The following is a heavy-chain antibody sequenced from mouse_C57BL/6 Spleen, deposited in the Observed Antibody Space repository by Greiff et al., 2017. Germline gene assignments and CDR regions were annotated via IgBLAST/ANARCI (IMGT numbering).Heavy chain of an antibody. Sequence: VQLQESGAELVRPGTSVKVSCKASGYAFTNYLIEWVKQRPGQGLEWIGVINPGSGGTNYNEKFKGKATLTADKSSSTAYMQLSSLTSEDSAVYFCARSYYGSSYYAMDYWGQGTSGTVSS. D-gene: IGHD1-1*01. V-gene: IGHV1-54*01. CDR1: GYAFTNYL. CDR2: INPGSGGT. J-gene: IGHJ4*01. CDR3: ARSYYGSSYYAMDY.